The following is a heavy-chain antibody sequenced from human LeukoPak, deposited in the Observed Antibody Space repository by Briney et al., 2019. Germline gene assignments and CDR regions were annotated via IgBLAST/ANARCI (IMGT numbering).Heavy chain of an antibody. CDR1: GFTFDDYA. J-gene: IGHJ4*02. CDR3: AKGGRDGYDSFFDY. V-gene: IGHV3-9*03. CDR2: ISWNSGTI. D-gene: IGHD5-12*01. Sequence: TGGSLRLSCAASGFTFDDYAMNWVRQAPGKGLEWVSGISWNSGTIGYADSVKGRFTISRDNAKNSLYLQMNSLRAEDMALYYCAKGGRDGYDSFFDYWGQGTLVTVSS.